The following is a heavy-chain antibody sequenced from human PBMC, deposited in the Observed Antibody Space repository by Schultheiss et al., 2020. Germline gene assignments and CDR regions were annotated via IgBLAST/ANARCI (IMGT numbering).Heavy chain of an antibody. CDR3: ARGLSYRDFWRDGMDV. V-gene: IGHV4-4*02. CDR2: IYHSGST. D-gene: IGHD3-3*01. J-gene: IGHJ6*02. CDR1: GGSISSSNW. Sequence: SETLSLTCAVSGGSISSSNWWSWVRQPPGKGLEWIGEIYHSGSTNYNPSLKSRVTISVDKSKNQFSLKLSSVTAADTAVYYCARGLSYRDFWRDGMDVWGQGTTVTVSS.